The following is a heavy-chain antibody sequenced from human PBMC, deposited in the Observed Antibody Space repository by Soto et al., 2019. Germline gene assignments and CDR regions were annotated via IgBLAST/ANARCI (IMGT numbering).Heavy chain of an antibody. Sequence: QVQLVQSGAEVKKPGASVKVSCKASGYTFTSYGISWVRQAPGQGLEWMGWISAYNGNTNYAQKLQGRVTMTTDTSTRTAYMELRSLRSDDTAVYYCARGPLTTVTNMPWYFDLWGRGTLVTVSS. CDR3: ARGPLTTVTNMPWYFDL. D-gene: IGHD4-17*01. CDR2: ISAYNGNT. J-gene: IGHJ2*01. V-gene: IGHV1-18*01. CDR1: GYTFTSYG.